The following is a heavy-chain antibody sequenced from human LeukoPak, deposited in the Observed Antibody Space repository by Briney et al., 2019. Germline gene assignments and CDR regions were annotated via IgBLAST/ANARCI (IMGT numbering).Heavy chain of an antibody. CDR1: GFTFSSYE. CDR2: ISSSGSTI. D-gene: IGHD1-26*01. V-gene: IGHV3-48*03. J-gene: IGHJ4*02. CDR3: AREGREPGTFDY. Sequence: RGSLRLSCAASGFTFSSYEVNWVRQAPGRGLEWVSYISSSGSTIYYAVSVKGRFTISRDNAKNSLYLQMNSLRAEDTAVYYCAREGREPGTFDYWGQGTLVTVSS.